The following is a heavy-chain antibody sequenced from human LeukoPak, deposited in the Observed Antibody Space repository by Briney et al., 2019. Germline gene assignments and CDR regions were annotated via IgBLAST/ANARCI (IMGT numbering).Heavy chain of an antibody. CDR2: ISAYNGNT. CDR1: GYTFTSYG. CDR3: ARDSNPTYYYDSSANPSAFDI. Sequence: GASVKVSCKASGYTFTSYGISWVRQAPGQGLEWMGWISAYNGNTNYEQKLQGRVTMTTDTSTSTAYMELRSLRSDDTAVYYCARDSNPTYYYDSSANPSAFDIWGQGTMVTVSS. J-gene: IGHJ3*02. D-gene: IGHD3-22*01. V-gene: IGHV1-18*01.